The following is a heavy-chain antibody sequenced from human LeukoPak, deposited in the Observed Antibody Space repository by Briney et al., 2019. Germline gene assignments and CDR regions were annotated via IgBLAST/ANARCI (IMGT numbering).Heavy chain of an antibody. CDR2: IYYSGST. Sequence: PSETLSLTCTVSGGSISSYYWSWIRQPPGKGLEWIGYIYYSGSTNYNPSLKSRVTISVDASKNQFSLKLSSVTAADTAVYYCARNRYNWNDAFDYWGQGTLVTVSS. D-gene: IGHD1-20*01. V-gene: IGHV4-59*01. CDR3: ARNRYNWNDAFDY. CDR1: GGSISSYY. J-gene: IGHJ4*02.